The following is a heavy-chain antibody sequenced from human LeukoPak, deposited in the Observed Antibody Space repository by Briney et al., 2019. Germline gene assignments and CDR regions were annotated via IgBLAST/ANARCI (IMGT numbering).Heavy chain of an antibody. Sequence: GGSLRLSCGASGFTFSSHGMNWVRQAPGKGLEWVSGISPSGGITYYTDSVKGRFTISRDNSKNTLYLQMNSLRAEDTAVYYCARGEYNWNDLHLWGQGTLVTVSS. D-gene: IGHD1-20*01. J-gene: IGHJ5*02. CDR3: ARGEYNWNDLHL. CDR1: GFTFSSHG. V-gene: IGHV3-23*01. CDR2: ISPSGGIT.